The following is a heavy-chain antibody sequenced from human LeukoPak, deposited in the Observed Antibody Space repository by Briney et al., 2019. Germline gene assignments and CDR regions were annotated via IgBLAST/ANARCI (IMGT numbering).Heavy chain of an antibody. CDR1: GFTGSSNY. V-gene: IGHV3-53*01. CDR2: IYSDDRT. J-gene: IGHJ4*02. CDR3: ARAPGGTQASSGYFDY. D-gene: IGHD3-22*01. Sequence: GGSLRLSCAASGFTGSSNYMSWVRQAPGKGLEWVSVIYSDDRTYYADSVKGRFTSSRDNSKNTLYLQMNSLRAEDTAVYYCARAPGGTQASSGYFDYWGQGTLVTVSS.